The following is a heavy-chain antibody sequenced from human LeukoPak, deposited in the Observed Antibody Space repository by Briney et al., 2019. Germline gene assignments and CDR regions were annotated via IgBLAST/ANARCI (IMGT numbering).Heavy chain of an antibody. CDR2: INTNTGNP. CDR1: GGTFSSYA. D-gene: IGHD1-1*01. V-gene: IGHV7-4-1*02. Sequence: GSSVKVSCKASGGTFSSYAISWVRQAPGQGLEWMGWINTNTGNPTYAQGFTGRFVFSLDTSVSTAYLQISSLKAEDTAVYYCARDTTAEQGPHWGQGTLVTVSS. CDR3: ARDTTAEQGPH. J-gene: IGHJ4*02.